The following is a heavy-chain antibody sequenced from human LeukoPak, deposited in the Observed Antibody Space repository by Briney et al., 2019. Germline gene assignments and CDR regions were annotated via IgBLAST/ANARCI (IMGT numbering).Heavy chain of an antibody. Sequence: TSETLSLTCTVSGGSISSYYWSWVRQTAGKGLEWIGRIYISETTNYNPSLKSRVTMSLDTSKNQLSLRLTSVTAADTAVYHCARDEARTGYIHYWGQGTLITVSS. D-gene: IGHD3-9*01. V-gene: IGHV4-4*07. CDR1: GGSISSYY. CDR2: IYISETT. J-gene: IGHJ4*02. CDR3: ARDEARTGYIHY.